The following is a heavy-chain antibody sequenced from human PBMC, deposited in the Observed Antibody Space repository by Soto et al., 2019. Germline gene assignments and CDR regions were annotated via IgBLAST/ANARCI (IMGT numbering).Heavy chain of an antibody. CDR2: VNNDGTDT. CDR3: ARGGLQHALDV. CDR1: GFTFSNYW. D-gene: IGHD6-13*01. J-gene: IGHJ6*02. V-gene: IGHV3-74*03. Sequence: EVQLVESGGGLVQPGGSPRLSCAASGFTFSNYWMYWVRQAPGKGLVWVSRVNNDGTDTTHADSVKGRVTISRDNAENTLYLHMNSLRAEDTAVYYCARGGLQHALDVWGQGSTVTVSS.